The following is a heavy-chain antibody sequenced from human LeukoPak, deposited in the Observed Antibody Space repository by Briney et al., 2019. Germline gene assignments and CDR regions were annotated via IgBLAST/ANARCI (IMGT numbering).Heavy chain of an antibody. J-gene: IGHJ6*02. Sequence: GGSLRLSCAASGFTFSSYGMHWVRQAPGKGLEWVAVIWYDGSNKYYADSVKGRFTISRDNSKNTLYLQMNSLRAEDTAGYYCARDHYGDYAYYYYYGMDVWGQGTTVTVSS. V-gene: IGHV3-33*01. D-gene: IGHD4-17*01. CDR1: GFTFSSYG. CDR2: IWYDGSNK. CDR3: ARDHYGDYAYYYYYGMDV.